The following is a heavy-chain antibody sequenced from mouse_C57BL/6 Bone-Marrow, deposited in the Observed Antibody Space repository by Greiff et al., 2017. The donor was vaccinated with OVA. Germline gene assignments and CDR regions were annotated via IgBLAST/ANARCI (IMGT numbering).Heavy chain of an antibody. Sequence: QVQLQQSGAELVMPGASVKLSCKASGYTFTSYWMHWVKQRPGQGLEWIGEIDPSDSYTNYNQKFKGKSTLTVDKSSSTAYMQLSSLTSEDSAVYYCARDDYDWGYFDYWGQGTTLTVSS. CDR2: IDPSDSYT. CDR1: GYTFTSYW. J-gene: IGHJ2*01. CDR3: ARDDYDWGYFDY. D-gene: IGHD2-4*01. V-gene: IGHV1-69*01.